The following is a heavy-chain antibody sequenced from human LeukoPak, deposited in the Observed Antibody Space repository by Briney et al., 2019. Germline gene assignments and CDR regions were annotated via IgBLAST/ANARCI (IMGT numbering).Heavy chain of an antibody. V-gene: IGHV4-38-2*02. CDR1: GYCISSGYY. D-gene: IGHD4-23*01. CDR3: ARESNGGSSGGDYYYYYMDV. J-gene: IGHJ6*03. Sequence: SEPLSLTCTVSGYCISSGYYWGWISQPPGKGPEWIGSIYQSGSTYYNPSLKSRVTISVDTSKNQFSLKLSSVTAADTAVYYCARESNGGSSGGDYYYYYMDVWGKGTTVTVSS. CDR2: IYQSGST.